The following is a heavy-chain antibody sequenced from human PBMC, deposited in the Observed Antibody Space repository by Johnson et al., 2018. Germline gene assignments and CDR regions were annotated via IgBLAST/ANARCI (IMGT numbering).Heavy chain of an antibody. CDR1: GFTFNTYW. J-gene: IGHJ4*02. CDR3: AKAYNSPSSPGDY. D-gene: IGHD2/OR15-2a*01. Sequence: VQLVQSGGGVVQPGGSLRLSCAVSGFTFNTYWMTWVRQAPGKGLEWVANIKEDGSEAYYVDSVKGRFTIYRDKSKNTLYLQLNSLRAEDTAVYYCAKAYNSPSSPGDYWGQGTLVTVSS. V-gene: IGHV3-7*03. CDR2: IKEDGSEA.